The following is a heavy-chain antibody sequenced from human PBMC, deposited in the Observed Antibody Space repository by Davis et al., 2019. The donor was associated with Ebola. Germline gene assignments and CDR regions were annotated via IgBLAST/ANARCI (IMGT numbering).Heavy chain of an antibody. Sequence: KVSSKGSGYSFTTYWIAWVRQTPAKGLEWMGIIYPGDSDTRYSPSFEGQVTISVDRSISTAYLQWSSLKASDTAMYYCAKQESLYGSSDYWGQGTLVTVSS. J-gene: IGHJ4*02. D-gene: IGHD3-22*01. V-gene: IGHV5-51*01. CDR1: GYSFTTYW. CDR3: AKQESLYGSSDY. CDR2: IYPGDSDT.